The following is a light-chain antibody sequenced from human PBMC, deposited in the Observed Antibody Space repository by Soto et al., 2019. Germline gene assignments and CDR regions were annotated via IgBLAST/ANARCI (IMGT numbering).Light chain of an antibody. J-gene: IGLJ3*02. Sequence: QSVLTQPPSVSGAPGQSVTISCTGRSSNIGAGYDVHGYQHLPGTAPKLLISGNTNRPSGVPDRFSGSKSGTSASLAITGLQADDEADYSCQSYDSSLSGWVFGGGTKLTVL. CDR1: SSNIGAGYD. CDR3: QSYDSSLSGWV. CDR2: GNT. V-gene: IGLV1-40*01.